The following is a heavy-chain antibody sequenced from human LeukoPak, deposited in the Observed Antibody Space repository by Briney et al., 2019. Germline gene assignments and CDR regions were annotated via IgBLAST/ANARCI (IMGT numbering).Heavy chain of an antibody. CDR3: AKRGDGDTDALDV. D-gene: IGHD5-24*01. CDR1: GVSISTYY. J-gene: IGHJ3*01. CDR2: SHSGGDT. Sequence: SETLSLTCSVSGVSISTYYWNWIRQPPGEGLEWIAYSHSGGDTNYSPSLKSRVTISIDTSKNQLTLKLKSVTAADTAVYYCAKRGDGDTDALDVWGQGTLVTVSS. V-gene: IGHV4-4*08.